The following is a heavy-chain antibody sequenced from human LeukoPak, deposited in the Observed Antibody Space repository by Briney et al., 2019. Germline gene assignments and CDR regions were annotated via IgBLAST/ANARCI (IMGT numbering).Heavy chain of an antibody. CDR2: IKQDGSEK. Sequence: PGGSLRLSCVASGFSFSGYWMAWVRQAPGKGLEWVASIKQDGSEKNYVDSVKGRFTISGDNARTSLYLQMNSLRAEDTAVYYCARDLEGSGSYYSPWGHGTRLTVSS. J-gene: IGHJ4*01. CDR1: GFSFSGYW. V-gene: IGHV3-7*01. CDR3: ARDLEGSGSYYSP. D-gene: IGHD3-10*01.